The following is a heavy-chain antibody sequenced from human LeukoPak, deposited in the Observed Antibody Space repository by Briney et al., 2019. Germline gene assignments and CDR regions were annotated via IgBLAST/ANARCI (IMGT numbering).Heavy chain of an antibody. Sequence: GGSLRLSCAASGFTFSSYSMNWVRQAPGKGLEWVSFISGSSSYKYYADSVKGRFTISRDNAKNSLYLQMNSLRAEDTAVYYCVVNGRGYWGQGTLVTVSS. CDR1: GFTFSSYS. V-gene: IGHV3-21*01. CDR2: ISGSSSYK. CDR3: VVNGRGY. J-gene: IGHJ4*02.